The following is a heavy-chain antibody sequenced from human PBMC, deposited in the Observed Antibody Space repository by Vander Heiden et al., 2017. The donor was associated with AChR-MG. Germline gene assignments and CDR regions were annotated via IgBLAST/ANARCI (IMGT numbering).Heavy chain of an antibody. Sequence: EVQLLESGGGLVQPGGSLRLSCAASGFTFSSYALSWVRQAPGKGLEWVSAISGSGGSTYYADSVKGRFTISRDNSKNTLYLQMNSLRAEDTAVYYCAKWDGLGELSLLIYYYYGMDVWGQGTTVTVS. CDR2: ISGSGGST. D-gene: IGHD3-16*02. CDR3: AKWDGLGELSLLIYYYYGMDV. CDR1: GFTFSSYA. V-gene: IGHV3-23*01. J-gene: IGHJ6*02.